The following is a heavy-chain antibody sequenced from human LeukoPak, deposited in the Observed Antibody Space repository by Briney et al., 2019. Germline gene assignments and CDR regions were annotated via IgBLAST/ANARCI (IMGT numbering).Heavy chain of an antibody. CDR1: GYTFTSYG. V-gene: IGHV1-18*01. CDR2: ISAYNGNT. Sequence: ASVKDSCKASGYTFTSYGISWVRQAPGQGLEWMGWISAYNGNTNHAQKLQGRVTMTTDTSTGTAYMELRSLRSDDTAVYYCARSGAYYYDSSGYYAVGYWGQGTLVTVSS. J-gene: IGHJ4*02. CDR3: ARSGAYYYDSSGYYAVGY. D-gene: IGHD3-22*01.